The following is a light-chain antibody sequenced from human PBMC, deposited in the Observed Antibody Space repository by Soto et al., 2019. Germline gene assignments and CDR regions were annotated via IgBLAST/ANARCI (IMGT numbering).Light chain of an antibody. CDR2: EVS. Sequence: DVVMPQTPLSLSVTPGQPASISCKSSQSLLHTDGRTYLYWYLQKPGQPPQLLIYEVSNRFSGVPARFSGSGAWTDFTLKISRVEAEDVGVYYCLQSILLPPTFGQGTKVEIK. V-gene: IGKV2D-29*01. CDR1: QSLLHTDGRTY. CDR3: LQSILLPPT. J-gene: IGKJ1*01.